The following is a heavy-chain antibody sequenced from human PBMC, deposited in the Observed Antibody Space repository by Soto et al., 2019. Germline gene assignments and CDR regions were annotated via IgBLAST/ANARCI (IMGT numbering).Heavy chain of an antibody. D-gene: IGHD2-2*01. V-gene: IGHV3-33*01. J-gene: IGHJ6*01. CDR2: IRFDGSEK. CDR3: ARDREGYCRSTSSYDGMQV. CDR1: VFTFRNYG. Sequence: VGSLRLSCAASVFTFRNYGMHCVRHAPGKGLEWVAVIRFDGSEKYSADSVKGRFTISRDNSKNTMYLQMNSLRAEDTAVYYCARDREGYCRSTSSYDGMQVWGQGTTVSVS.